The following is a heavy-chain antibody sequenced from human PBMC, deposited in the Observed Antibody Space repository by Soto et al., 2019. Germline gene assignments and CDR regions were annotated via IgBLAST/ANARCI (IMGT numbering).Heavy chain of an antibody. CDR2: ISSFSNYM. Sequence: AGGSLRLSCAVSGFTFNSYSMNWVRQAPGKGLEWVSSISSFSNYMYYTDSVKGRFTISRDNARNSLYLQMNSLRDEDTAVYYCAREGYPFDYWGQGTLVTVSS. CDR1: GFTFNSYS. D-gene: IGHD5-12*01. J-gene: IGHJ4*02. CDR3: AREGYPFDY. V-gene: IGHV3-21*03.